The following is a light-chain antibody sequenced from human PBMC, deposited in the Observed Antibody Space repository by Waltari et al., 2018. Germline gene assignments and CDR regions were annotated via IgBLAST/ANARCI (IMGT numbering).Light chain of an antibody. CDR3: QQAYNVPPIT. Sequence: DIQMTQSPPSLSASIGDRVTITCRASQTINTHLNWYQQKEGKAPQLLIFGASSLRSGVPSRFSGTESGKEFTLTISGLQTEAFATYYCQQAYNVPPITFGQGTRLDLK. CDR1: QTINTH. V-gene: IGKV1-39*01. J-gene: IGKJ5*01. CDR2: GAS.